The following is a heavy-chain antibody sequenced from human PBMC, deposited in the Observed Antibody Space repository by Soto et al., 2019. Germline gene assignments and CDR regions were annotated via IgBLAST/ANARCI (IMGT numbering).Heavy chain of an antibody. CDR2: MYFGGSF. V-gene: IGHV4-59*02. CDR3: ARSYYDSTGFAVDP. D-gene: IGHD3-22*01. CDR1: GGSVSHGD. J-gene: IGHJ5*02. Sequence: SETLSLTCNVAGGSVSHGDGSWIRQPPGKGLEWIGFMYFGGSFNYNPSLTSRATISVETSKNQFSMKLTSVTASDTAVYYCARSYYDSTGFAVDPWGQGTLVTVSS.